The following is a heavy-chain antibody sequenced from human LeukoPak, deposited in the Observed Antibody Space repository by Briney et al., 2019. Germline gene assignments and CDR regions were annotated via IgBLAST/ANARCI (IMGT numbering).Heavy chain of an antibody. J-gene: IGHJ6*02. V-gene: IGHV1-18*01. Sequence: ASVKVSCKASGYTFTNYGISWVRQAPGQGLEWMGWISAYNGNTNYAQKLQGRVTMTTDTSTSTAYMELRSLRSDDTAVYYCARDEVPPMVIYGMDVWGQGTTVTVSS. CDR3: ARDEVPPMVIYGMDV. D-gene: IGHD5-18*01. CDR1: GYTFTNYG. CDR2: ISAYNGNT.